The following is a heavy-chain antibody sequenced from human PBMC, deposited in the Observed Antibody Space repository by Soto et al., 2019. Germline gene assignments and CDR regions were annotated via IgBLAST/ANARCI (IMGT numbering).Heavy chain of an antibody. J-gene: IGHJ6*02. CDR1: GFTFSTYG. V-gene: IGHV3-30*18. CDR2: ISYDGTNK. D-gene: IGHD4-17*01. CDR3: AKDLQSYGDYDYYCYGMDV. Sequence: QVQLVESGGGEVQPGRSLTISCAASGFTFSTYGMHWVRQTPGKGLEWVAVISYDGTNKFYSDSVKSRLTISRDNFKNTLTLQMNSLRADDTAVYSCAKDLQSYGDYDYYCYGMDVWGLGTRVTVSS.